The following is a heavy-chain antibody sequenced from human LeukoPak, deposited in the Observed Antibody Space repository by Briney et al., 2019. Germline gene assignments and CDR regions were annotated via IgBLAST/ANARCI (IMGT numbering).Heavy chain of an antibody. D-gene: IGHD4-17*01. J-gene: IGHJ4*02. CDR1: GGSISSYY. CDR2: IYYSGST. V-gene: IGHV4-59*12. Sequence: PSETLSLTCTVSGGSISSYYWSWIRQPPGKGLEWIGYIYYSGSTNYNPSLKSRVTISVDTSKNQFSLRLSTVTAADTAVYYCARDLYGDYGVFDYWGQGTLVTVSS. CDR3: ARDLYGDYGVFDY.